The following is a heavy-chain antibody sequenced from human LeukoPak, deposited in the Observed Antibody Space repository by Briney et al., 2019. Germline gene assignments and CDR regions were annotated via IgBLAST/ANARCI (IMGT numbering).Heavy chain of an antibody. J-gene: IGHJ1*01. V-gene: IGHV3-21*01. CDR2: ISRRSRHV. Sequence: GGSLRLSCAASGFTFSDYSMNWVRQAPGKGLEWVSSISRRSRHVYYAGSVKGRFTISRDDARNSLYPQMNSLRAEDMAVYFCVRDLLGSGSTTAYLYHWGQGTLVTVSS. D-gene: IGHD3-10*01. CDR3: VRDLLGSGSTTAYLYH. CDR1: GFTFSDYS.